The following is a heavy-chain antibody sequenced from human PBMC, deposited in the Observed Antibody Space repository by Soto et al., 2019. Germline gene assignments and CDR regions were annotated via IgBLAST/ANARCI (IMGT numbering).Heavy chain of an antibody. CDR3: ARDKVEQLWLLVSYYYYGMDV. J-gene: IGHJ6*02. CDR2: IWYDGSNK. V-gene: IGHV3-33*01. Sequence: GGSLRLSCAASGFTFSSYGMHWVRQAPGKGLEWVAVIWYDGSNKYYADSVKGRFTISRDNSKNTLYLQMNSLRAEDTAVYYCARDKVEQLWLLVSYYYYGMDVWGQGTTVTVSS. D-gene: IGHD5-18*01. CDR1: GFTFSSYG.